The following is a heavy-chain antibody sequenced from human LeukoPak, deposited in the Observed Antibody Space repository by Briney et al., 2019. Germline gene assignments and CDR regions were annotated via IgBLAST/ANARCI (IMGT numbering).Heavy chain of an antibody. Sequence: ASVKVSCKASGYTFTSYYMHWVRQAPGQGLEWMGIINPSGGSTSYAQKFQGRVTMTRDTSTCTVYMELSSLRSEDTAVYYCARGLYYYDSSGYYPNDAFDIWGQGTMVTVSS. CDR2: INPSGGST. CDR3: ARGLYYYDSSGYYPNDAFDI. V-gene: IGHV1-46*01. D-gene: IGHD3-22*01. CDR1: GYTFTSYY. J-gene: IGHJ3*02.